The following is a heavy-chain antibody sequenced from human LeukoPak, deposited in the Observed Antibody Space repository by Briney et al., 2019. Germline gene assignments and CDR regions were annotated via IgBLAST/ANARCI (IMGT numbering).Heavy chain of an antibody. CDR3: ASQRKGGYSYGPDY. CDR1: GGSFSGYY. CDR2: INHSGST. V-gene: IGHV4-34*01. D-gene: IGHD5-18*01. J-gene: IGHJ4*02. Sequence: SETLSLTCAVYGGSFSGYYWSWIRQPPGKGLEWIGEINHSGSTNYNPSLKSRVTLSVDTSKNQFSLKLSSVTAADTAVYYCASQRKGGYSYGPDYWGQGTLVTVSS.